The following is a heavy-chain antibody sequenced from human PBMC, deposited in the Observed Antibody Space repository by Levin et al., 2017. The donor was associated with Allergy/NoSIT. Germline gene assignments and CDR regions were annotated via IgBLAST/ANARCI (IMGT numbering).Heavy chain of an antibody. V-gene: IGHV3-49*03. CDR3: SRDRVVRGSGAYFDY. Sequence: GESLKISCTASGFTFGDYGMSWFRQAPGKGLEWVGFIRSNAYGGTTEYVESVEGRFTISRDDSKSIAYLQMNSLKTDDTAVYYCSRDRVVRGSGAYFDYWGQGTLVTVSS. D-gene: IGHD3-10*01. CDR2: IRSNAYGGTT. J-gene: IGHJ4*02. CDR1: GFTFGDYG.